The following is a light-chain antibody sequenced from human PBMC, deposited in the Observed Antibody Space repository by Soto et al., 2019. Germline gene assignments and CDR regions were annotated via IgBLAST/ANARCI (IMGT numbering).Light chain of an antibody. CDR3: QSYDSSLSGSYV. V-gene: IGLV1-40*01. J-gene: IGLJ1*01. CDR1: SSNIGAGYD. Sequence: QSVLTQPPSVSAAQGQRVTISCTGSSSNIGAGYDVHWYQQLPGTAPKLLIYGNSNRPSGVPDRFSGSKSGTSASLAITGLQAEDEADYYCQSYDSSLSGSYVFGTGTNVTVL. CDR2: GNS.